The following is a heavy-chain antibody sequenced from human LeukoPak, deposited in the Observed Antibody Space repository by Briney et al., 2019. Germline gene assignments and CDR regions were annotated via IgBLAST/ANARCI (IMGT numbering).Heavy chain of an antibody. V-gene: IGHV4-34*01. CDR2: INHSGST. CDR1: GGSFSGYY. CDR3: ARELVVVPAARY. Sequence: SETLSLTCAVYGGSFSGYYWSWIRQPPGKGLEWIGEINHSGSTNYNPSLKSRVTISVDTSKNQFSLKLSSVTAADTAVYYCARELVVVPAARYWGQGTLVTVSS. D-gene: IGHD2-2*01. J-gene: IGHJ4*02.